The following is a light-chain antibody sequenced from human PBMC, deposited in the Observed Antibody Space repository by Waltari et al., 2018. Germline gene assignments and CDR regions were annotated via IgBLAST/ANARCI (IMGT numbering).Light chain of an antibody. Sequence: VEMTQSPATLSVSTGERVTLSCRASQSISINLPWYQQKPGQAPRLLIFGANNRATGTPTRFSGRGSVTDFTLTISSLQSEDFAVYYCQQYDDWSLLTFGGGTRVEIK. J-gene: IGKJ4*01. CDR3: QQYDDWSLLT. CDR1: QSISIN. V-gene: IGKV3-15*01. CDR2: GAN.